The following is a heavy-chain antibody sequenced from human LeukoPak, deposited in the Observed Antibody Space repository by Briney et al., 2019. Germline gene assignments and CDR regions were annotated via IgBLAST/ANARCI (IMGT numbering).Heavy chain of an antibody. CDR2: INSDGSST. J-gene: IGHJ4*02. Sequence: GGSLRLXCAASGFTFSSYWMHWVRQAPGKGLVWVSRINSDGSSTSYADSVKGRFTISRDNAKNTLYLQMNSLRAEDTAVYYRAIGSIAVADFDYWGQGTLVTVSS. CDR3: AIGSIAVADFDY. D-gene: IGHD6-19*01. CDR1: GFTFSSYW. V-gene: IGHV3-74*01.